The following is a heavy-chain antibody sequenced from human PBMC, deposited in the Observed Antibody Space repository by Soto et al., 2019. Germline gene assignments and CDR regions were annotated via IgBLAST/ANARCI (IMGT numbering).Heavy chain of an antibody. V-gene: IGHV3-23*01. J-gene: IGHJ6*02. D-gene: IGHD1-26*01. CDR3: AKALGVGATWLVPQGTYYYGMDV. Sequence: GGSLRLSCAASGFTFSSYAMSWVRQAPGKGLEWVSAISGSGGSTYYADSVKGRFTISRDNSKNTLYLQMNSLRAEDTAVYYCAKALGVGATWLVPQGTYYYGMDVWGQGTTVTVSS. CDR1: GFTFSSYA. CDR2: ISGSGGST.